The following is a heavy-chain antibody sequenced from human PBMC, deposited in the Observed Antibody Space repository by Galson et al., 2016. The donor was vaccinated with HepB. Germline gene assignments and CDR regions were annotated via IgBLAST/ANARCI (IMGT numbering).Heavy chain of an antibody. CDR1: GFTVSSTY. D-gene: IGHD3-10*01. CDR2: IYSGGRK. J-gene: IGHJ6*02. CDR3: ARVGAVRAEEGLDV. Sequence: SLRLSCAASGFTVSSTYMTWVRQPPGKGLEWVSLIYSGGRKYYADSLKGRFTISRDNSKSTLLLEMNSLTVDDTAVYYCARVGAVRAEEGLDVWGHGTTVTVSS. V-gene: IGHV3-53*01.